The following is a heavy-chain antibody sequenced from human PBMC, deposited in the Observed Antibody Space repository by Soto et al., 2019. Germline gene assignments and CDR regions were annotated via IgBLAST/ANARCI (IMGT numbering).Heavy chain of an antibody. V-gene: IGHV3-30*03. D-gene: IGHD1-26*01. J-gene: IGHJ4*02. Sequence: GSLRLSCAASGFTFSSYGMHWVRQAPGKGLEWVAVISYDGSNKYYADSVKGRFTISRDNSKNTLYLQMNSLRVEDTAVYYCATEMGATQGPFDNWGQGTLVTVSS. CDR2: ISYDGSNK. CDR3: ATEMGATQGPFDN. CDR1: GFTFSSYG.